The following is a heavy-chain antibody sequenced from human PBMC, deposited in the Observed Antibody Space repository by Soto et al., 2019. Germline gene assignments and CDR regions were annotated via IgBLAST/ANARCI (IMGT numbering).Heavy chain of an antibody. CDR1: GFTFSSYA. CDR2: ISYDGSNK. J-gene: IGHJ4*02. V-gene: IGHV3-30-3*01. D-gene: IGHD6-19*01. CDR3: ARGKGGWYRVGFDY. Sequence: GGSLRLSCAASGFTFSSYAMHWVRQAPGKGLEWVAVISYDGSNKYYADSVKGRFTISRDNSKNTLYLQMNSLRAEDTAVYYCARGKGGWYRVGFDYWGQGTLVTVS.